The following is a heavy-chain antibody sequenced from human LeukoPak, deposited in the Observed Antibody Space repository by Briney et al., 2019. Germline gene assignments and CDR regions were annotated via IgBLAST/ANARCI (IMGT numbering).Heavy chain of an antibody. J-gene: IGHJ4*02. D-gene: IGHD3-22*01. Sequence: GGSLRLSCAASGFPFSSYLMTWVRQAPGKGLEWVANIKEDGSEQYYVDSVKGRFTISRDNSRNSLYLQMNSLRAEDTALYYCAKGYYDSSGYVDYWGQGTLVTVSS. CDR2: IKEDGSEQ. V-gene: IGHV3-7*03. CDR3: AKGYYDSSGYVDY. CDR1: GFPFSSYL.